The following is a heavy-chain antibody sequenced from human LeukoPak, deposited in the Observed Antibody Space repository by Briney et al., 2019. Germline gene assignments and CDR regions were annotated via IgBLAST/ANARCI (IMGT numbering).Heavy chain of an antibody. CDR2: INPNSGGT. Sequence: ASGKVSCKASGYTFTGYYMHWMRQAPGQGLEWMGWINPNSGGTLYAQKFQGRVTMTRDTSTTTAFMEVSRLTSDDTAVYFCARDTSGNNFGYWGQGTLVTVSS. V-gene: IGHV1-2*02. D-gene: IGHD1-26*01. CDR3: ARDTSGNNFGY. J-gene: IGHJ4*02. CDR1: GYTFTGYY.